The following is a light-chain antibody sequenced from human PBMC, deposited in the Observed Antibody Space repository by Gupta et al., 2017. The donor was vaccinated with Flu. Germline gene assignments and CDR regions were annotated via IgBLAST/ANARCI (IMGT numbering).Light chain of an antibody. CDR2: GAS. Sequence: IVLTQSPATLPLSPGERATLSCRASQSVTSSLAWYQQRPGQAPRLLIYGASSRATGIPARFSGSGSGTDFTLTISSLEPEDFAVYYCQQRTNWPITFGQGTRVEIK. V-gene: IGKV3-11*01. CDR3: QQRTNWPIT. CDR1: QSVTSS. J-gene: IGKJ5*01.